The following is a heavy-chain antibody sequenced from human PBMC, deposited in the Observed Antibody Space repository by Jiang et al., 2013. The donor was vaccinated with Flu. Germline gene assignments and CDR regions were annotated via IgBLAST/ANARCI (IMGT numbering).Heavy chain of an antibody. CDR2: IYHSGST. Sequence: GSGLVKPSETLSLTCAVSGYSISSGYYWGWIRQPPGKGLEWIGSIYHSGSTYYNPSLKSRVTISVDTSKNQFSLKLSSVTAADTVVYYCARSPLGSYDFWSGYSYYFDYVGPGTLVTVSS. J-gene: IGHJ4*03. CDR1: GYSISSGYY. V-gene: IGHV4-38-2*01. D-gene: IGHD3-3*01. CDR3: ARSPLGSYDFWSGYSYYFDY.